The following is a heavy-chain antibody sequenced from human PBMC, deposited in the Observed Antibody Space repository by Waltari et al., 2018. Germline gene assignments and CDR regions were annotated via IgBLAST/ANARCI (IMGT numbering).Heavy chain of an antibody. Sequence: QVQLVQSGAEVKKPGSSVKVSCKASGGTFSTYTISWVRQAPGQGLEWMGRIVPSLGQANYAQKVQGRSTITADKSTSTAYMELSSLRSEDTAVYYGAFAGVTTYSGSLDSWGQGTLVTVSS. CDR1: GGTFSTYT. J-gene: IGHJ4*02. CDR3: AFAGVTTYSGSLDS. CDR2: IVPSLGQA. D-gene: IGHD1-26*01. V-gene: IGHV1-69*02.